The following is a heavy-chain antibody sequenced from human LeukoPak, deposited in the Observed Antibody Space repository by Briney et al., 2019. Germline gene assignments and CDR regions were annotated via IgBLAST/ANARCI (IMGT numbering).Heavy chain of an antibody. CDR2: IIPIFGTA. CDR1: GYTFTNYG. D-gene: IGHD6-19*01. V-gene: IGHV1-69*06. Sequence: SVKVSCKASGYTFTNYGITWVRQAPGQGLEWMGRIIPIFGTANYAQKFQGRVTITADKSTSTAYMELSSLRSGDTAVYYCARFEYSSGWYLAAEYFQHWGQGTLVTVSS. CDR3: ARFEYSSGWYLAAEYFQH. J-gene: IGHJ1*01.